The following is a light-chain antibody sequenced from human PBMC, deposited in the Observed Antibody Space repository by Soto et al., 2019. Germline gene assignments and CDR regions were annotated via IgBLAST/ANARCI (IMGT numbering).Light chain of an antibody. V-gene: IGKV3-20*01. CDR1: QSLSSS. CDR2: GAS. J-gene: IGKJ1*01. CDR3: QQYGSSGT. Sequence: EIVLTQSPATLSLFPGERATLSCRASQSLSSSLAWYQQKPGQAPRVLIYGASNRATGIPDRFSGSGSGTDFTLTISRLEPEDFAVYYCQQYGSSGTFGQGTKVEIK.